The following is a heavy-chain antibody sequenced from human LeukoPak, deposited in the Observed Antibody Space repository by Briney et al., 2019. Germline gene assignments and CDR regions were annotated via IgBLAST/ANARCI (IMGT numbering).Heavy chain of an antibody. CDR3: ARFFRSFSTVTVPDY. J-gene: IGHJ4*02. D-gene: IGHD4-17*01. Sequence: SETLSLTCTVSGGSVSSSSHYWGWIRQPPGKGLEWIGSIYYSGSTYYNPSLKSRVTLSVDTSKNQLPLKVSSVTVADTAVYFCARFFRSFSTVTVPDYWGQGTLVTVSS. CDR2: IYYSGST. V-gene: IGHV4-39*01. CDR1: GGSVSSSSHY.